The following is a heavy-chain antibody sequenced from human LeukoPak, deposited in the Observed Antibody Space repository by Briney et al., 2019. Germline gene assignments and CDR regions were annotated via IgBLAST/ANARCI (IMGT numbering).Heavy chain of an antibody. Sequence: GGSLRLSCAASGFTVSSNYMSWVRQAPGKGLEWVSVIYSGGSTYYADSVKGRFTISRDNSKNTLYLQMNSLRAEDTAVYYCARVLGKWELRGPFDYWGQGTLVTVSS. V-gene: IGHV3-53*05. D-gene: IGHD1-26*01. CDR2: IYSGGST. CDR1: GFTVSSNY. CDR3: ARVLGKWELRGPFDY. J-gene: IGHJ4*02.